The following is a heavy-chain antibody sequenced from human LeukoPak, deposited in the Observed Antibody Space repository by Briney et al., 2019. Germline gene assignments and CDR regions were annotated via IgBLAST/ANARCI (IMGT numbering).Heavy chain of an antibody. D-gene: IGHD1-26*01. J-gene: IGHJ4*02. CDR3: ARGDASVGLSY. Sequence: PSETLSLTCAVYRGSVRRYYWRWIRQPPGKGLEWIGEINHRGSTNYNPSLKSRVTISVDTSRNQFSLKLNSVTAADTAVYYCARGDASVGLSYWGQGALVTVSS. CDR2: INHRGST. CDR1: RGSVRRYY. V-gene: IGHV4-34*01.